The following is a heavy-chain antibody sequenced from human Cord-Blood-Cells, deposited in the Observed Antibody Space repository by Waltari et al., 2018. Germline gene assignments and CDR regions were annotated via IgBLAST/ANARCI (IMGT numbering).Heavy chain of an antibody. CDR3: ARDLYDSSVHNWFDP. Sequence: QVQLQESGPGLVKPSETLSLTCAVSGYSISSGYYWGWIRQPPGKGLEWIGSIYHSGRTYYNPSLKSRGTISVGTSKNQFSLKLSSVTAADTAVYYCARDLYDSSVHNWFDPWGQGTLVTVSS. D-gene: IGHD3-22*01. V-gene: IGHV4-38-2*02. CDR2: IYHSGRT. J-gene: IGHJ5*02. CDR1: GYSISSGYY.